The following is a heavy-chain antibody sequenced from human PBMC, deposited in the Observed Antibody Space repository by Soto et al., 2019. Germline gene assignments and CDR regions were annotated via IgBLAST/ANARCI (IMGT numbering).Heavy chain of an antibody. CDR3: ANTWYSSSWYGLD. V-gene: IGHV4-39*01. Sequence: SETLSLTCTVSGGSISSSSYYWGWIRQPPGKGLEWIGSIYYSGSTYYNPSLKSRVTISVDTSKNQFSLKLSSVTAADTAVYYCANTWYSSSWYGLDWGQGTLVTVSS. J-gene: IGHJ4*02. CDR2: IYYSGST. D-gene: IGHD6-13*01. CDR1: GGSISSSSYY.